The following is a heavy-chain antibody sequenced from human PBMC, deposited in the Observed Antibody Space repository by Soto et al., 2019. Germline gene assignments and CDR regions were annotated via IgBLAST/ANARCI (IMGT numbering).Heavy chain of an antibody. J-gene: IGHJ6*02. V-gene: IGHV3-23*01. CDR3: AKEGSDYGDYEVPFYYYGMDV. CDR1: GFTFSSYA. Sequence: EVQLLESGGGLVQPGGSLRLSCVASGFTFSSYAMSWVRQAPGKGLEWVSAISGSGGSTYYADSVKGRFTISRDNSKNTLYLQMNSLRAEDTAVYYCAKEGSDYGDYEVPFYYYGMDVWGQGTTVTVSS. CDR2: ISGSGGST. D-gene: IGHD4-17*01.